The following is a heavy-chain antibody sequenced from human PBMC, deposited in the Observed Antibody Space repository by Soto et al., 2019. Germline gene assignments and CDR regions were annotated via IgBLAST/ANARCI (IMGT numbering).Heavy chain of an antibody. CDR1: GFTFSSFA. Sequence: QVHLVESGGGVVQPGRSLRLSCAASGFTFSSFALHWVRQAPGKGLEWVALISDDGNNKYFADSVKGRFSISRDNSKNTMYMEMNSLRPEDTAVYYCARDGLPDDFRSGGYWFDPWGQGTLVTVSS. CDR2: ISDDGNNK. V-gene: IGHV3-30-3*01. J-gene: IGHJ5*02. CDR3: ARDGLPDDFRSGGYWFDP. D-gene: IGHD3-3*01.